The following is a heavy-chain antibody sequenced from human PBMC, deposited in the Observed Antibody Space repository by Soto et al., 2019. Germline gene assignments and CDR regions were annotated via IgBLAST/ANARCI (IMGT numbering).Heavy chain of an antibody. V-gene: IGHV3-9*01. CDR3: AVSGFPTQHGYISAWYIDY. CDR1: GFTFENYA. CDR2: ISWNSGSI. D-gene: IGHD6-19*01. Sequence: EVQLVESGGGLVQPGRSLRLSCAASGFTFENYAMHWVRQAPGKGLEWVSGISWNSGSIGYADSVKGRFTISRDNTKNSLDLQINRLSREDTAFNYCAVSGFPTQHGYISAWYIDYWGQGTLVTVSS. J-gene: IGHJ4*02.